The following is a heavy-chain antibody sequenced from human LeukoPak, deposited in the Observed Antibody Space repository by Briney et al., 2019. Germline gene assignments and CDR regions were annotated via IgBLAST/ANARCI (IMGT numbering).Heavy chain of an antibody. CDR1: GFTFSTYW. Sequence: PGGSLRLSCAASGFTFSTYWMAWVRHPPGKGLEWVANIKGDESARHQADSVKGRFTISRDNAQNSVYLQMSSLRGEDTAVYYCARDVGGSLDYWGQGTLVTVSS. CDR2: IKGDESAR. CDR3: ARDVGGSLDY. J-gene: IGHJ4*02. D-gene: IGHD1-26*01. V-gene: IGHV3-7*01.